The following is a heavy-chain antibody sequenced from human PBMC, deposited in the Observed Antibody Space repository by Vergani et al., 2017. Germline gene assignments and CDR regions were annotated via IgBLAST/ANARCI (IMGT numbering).Heavy chain of an antibody. V-gene: IGHV3-30*18. Sequence: QVQLVESGGGVVQPGRSLRLSCAASGFTFSSYGMHWVRQAPGKGLEWVAVISYDGSNKYYADSVKGRFTISRDNSKNTLYLQMNSLRAEDTAVYYCAKLVVVTAIGGYFDYWGQGTLVTVSS. J-gene: IGHJ4*02. D-gene: IGHD2-21*02. CDR3: AKLVVVTAIGGYFDY. CDR1: GFTFSSYG. CDR2: ISYDGSNK.